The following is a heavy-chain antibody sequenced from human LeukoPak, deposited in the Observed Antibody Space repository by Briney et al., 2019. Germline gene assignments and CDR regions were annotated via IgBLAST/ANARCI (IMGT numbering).Heavy chain of an antibody. Sequence: VASVKVSCKASGYTFTTYGISWVRQAPGQGLEWMGWVSAYNGNTNYAQKVQGRVTMTTDTSTSTAYMELRGLRSDDTAVYYCARDESSSWYFSLYNWFDPWGQGTLVTVSS. CDR3: ARDESSSWYFSLYNWFDP. CDR1: GYTFTTYG. J-gene: IGHJ5*02. V-gene: IGHV1-18*01. D-gene: IGHD6-13*01. CDR2: VSAYNGNT.